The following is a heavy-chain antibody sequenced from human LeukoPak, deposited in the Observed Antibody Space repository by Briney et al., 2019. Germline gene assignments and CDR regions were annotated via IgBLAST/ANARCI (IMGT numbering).Heavy chain of an antibody. D-gene: IGHD2-21*02. CDR3: VKSGGYATAIRYFGL. CDR2: ISWNSGDI. Sequence: PGGSLRLSCAASGFSFGGYALHWVRQAPGKGLEWVASISWNSGDIVHADSVKGRFTISRDNAKNSLYLQMDSLRTEDTALYYCVKSGGYATAIRYFGLWGRGTLVTVSS. V-gene: IGHV3-9*01. J-gene: IGHJ2*01. CDR1: GFSFGGYA.